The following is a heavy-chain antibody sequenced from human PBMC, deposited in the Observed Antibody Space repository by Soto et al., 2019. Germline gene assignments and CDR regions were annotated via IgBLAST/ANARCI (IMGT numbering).Heavy chain of an antibody. CDR2: ISAYNGNT. CDR3: ARDRQGATGGSYYYGMDV. CDR1: GYTFTSYC. V-gene: IGHV1-18*04. D-gene: IGHD1-26*01. Sequence: ASVKVSCKASGYTFTSYCISWVRQAPGQGLEWMGWISAYNGNTNYAQKLQGRVTMTTDTSTSTAYMELRSLRSDDTAVYYCARDRQGATGGSYYYGMDVWGQGTTVTVSS. J-gene: IGHJ6*02.